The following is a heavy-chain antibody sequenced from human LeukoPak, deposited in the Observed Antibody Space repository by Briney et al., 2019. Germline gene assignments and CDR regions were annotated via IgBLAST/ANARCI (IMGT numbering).Heavy chain of an antibody. CDR2: ISSSSSYI. Sequence: GGSLRLSCAASGFTFSSYSMNWVRQAPGKGLEWVSSISSSSSYIYYADSVKGRFTISRDNAKNSLYLQMNSLRAEDTAVYYYARGGDYYDSSGYDAFDIWGQGTMVTVSS. D-gene: IGHD3-22*01. CDR1: GFTFSSYS. J-gene: IGHJ3*02. V-gene: IGHV3-21*01. CDR3: ARGGDYYDSSGYDAFDI.